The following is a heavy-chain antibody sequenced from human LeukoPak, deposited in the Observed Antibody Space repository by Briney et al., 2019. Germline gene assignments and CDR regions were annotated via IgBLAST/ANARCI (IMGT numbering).Heavy chain of an antibody. V-gene: IGHV4-38-2*02. CDR3: AGNHYYYYMDV. Sequence: SETLSLTCTVSGYYISSGYYWGWIRQPPGKGLEWIGSIYHSGSTYYNPSLKSRVTISIDTSKNQFSLNLSSVTAADTAVYYCAGNHYYYYMDVWGKGTTVTVSS. J-gene: IGHJ6*03. CDR2: IYHSGST. CDR1: GYYISSGYY.